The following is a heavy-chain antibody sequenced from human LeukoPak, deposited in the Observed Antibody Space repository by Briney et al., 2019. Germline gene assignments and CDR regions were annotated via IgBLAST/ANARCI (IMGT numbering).Heavy chain of an antibody. Sequence: PSETLSLTCTVSGGSISSGGYYWSWIRQPPGKGLEWIGYIYHSGSTYYNPSLKSRVTISVDRSKNQFSLKLSSVTAADTAVYYCARETGVTTYYYDSSGYHFDYWGQGTLVTVSS. J-gene: IGHJ4*02. V-gene: IGHV4-30-2*01. CDR1: GGSISSGGYY. CDR3: ARETGVTTYYYDSSGYHFDY. D-gene: IGHD3-22*01. CDR2: IYHSGST.